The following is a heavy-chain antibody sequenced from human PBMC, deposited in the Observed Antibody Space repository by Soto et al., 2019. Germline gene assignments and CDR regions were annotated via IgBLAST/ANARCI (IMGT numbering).Heavy chain of an antibody. CDR1: GDSVSSNSAA. CDR2: TYYRSKWYN. CDR3: ARSRTDKVVVSTDWFDP. Sequence: SQTLSLTCAMPGDSVSSNSAAWNWIRQSPSRGLEWLGRTYYRSKWYNDYAVSVKSRITINPDTSKNQFSLQLNSLTPEDTAVYYCARSRTDKVVVSTDWFDPWGQGTQVTVSS. V-gene: IGHV6-1*01. J-gene: IGHJ5*02. D-gene: IGHD3-22*01.